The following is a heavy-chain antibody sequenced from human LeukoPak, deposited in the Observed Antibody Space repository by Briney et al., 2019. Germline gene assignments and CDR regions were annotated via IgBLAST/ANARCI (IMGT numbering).Heavy chain of an antibody. D-gene: IGHD2-8*01. J-gene: IGHJ6*02. CDR1: GYTFTGYR. CDR3: ARLYEGVDV. Sequence: GASVKVSCKASGYTFTGYRIYWVRQAPGQGLEWMGWINPNTSGTNYAQKFQGRVTMTRDTSISTTYMELSRLRSDDTAVYYCARLYEGVDVWGQGTTVTVSS. CDR2: INPNTSGT. V-gene: IGHV1-2*02.